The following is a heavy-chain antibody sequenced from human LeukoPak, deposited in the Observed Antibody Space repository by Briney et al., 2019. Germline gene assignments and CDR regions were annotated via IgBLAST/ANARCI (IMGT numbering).Heavy chain of an antibody. D-gene: IGHD2-2*01. Sequence: SGGSLRLSCAASGFTFSSYAMSWVRQAPGKGLEWVSAISGSGGSTYYADSVKGRFTISRDNSKNTLYLQMNSLRAEDTAVYYCAKSGYCSSTSCYAGTVFDYWGQGTLVTVSS. V-gene: IGHV3-23*01. CDR1: GFTFSSYA. CDR3: AKSGYCSSTSCYAGTVFDY. CDR2: ISGSGGST. J-gene: IGHJ4*02.